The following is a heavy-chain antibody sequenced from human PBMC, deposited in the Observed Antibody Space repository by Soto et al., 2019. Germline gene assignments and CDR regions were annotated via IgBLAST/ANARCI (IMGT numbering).Heavy chain of an antibody. CDR2: IYYSGST. CDR3: ARVAAVGTFIFDY. Sequence: QVQLQESGPGLVKPSQTLSLTCTVSGGSISSGAYYWSWIRQHPGKGLEWMGYIYYSGSTYYNPSLKARLTISVDTSKNHVSVRLSSVTAADTAVYYCARVAAVGTFIFDYWGQGTLVTVSS. CDR1: GGSISSGAYY. D-gene: IGHD6-13*01. V-gene: IGHV4-31*03. J-gene: IGHJ4*02.